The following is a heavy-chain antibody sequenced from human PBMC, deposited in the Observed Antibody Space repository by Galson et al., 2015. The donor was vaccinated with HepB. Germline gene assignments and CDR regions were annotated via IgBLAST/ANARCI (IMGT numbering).Heavy chain of an antibody. D-gene: IGHD6-13*01. J-gene: IGHJ6*02. CDR3: ARDGRYTSSGLVLRDYYYYGMDV. V-gene: IGHV1-18*01. Sequence: SVKVSCKASGYTFTSYGISWVRQAPGQGLEWMGWISAYNGNTNYAQKLQGRVTMTTDTSTSTAYMELRSLRSDDTAVYYCARDGRYTSSGLVLRDYYYYGMDVWGQGTTVTVSS. CDR1: GYTFTSYG. CDR2: ISAYNGNT.